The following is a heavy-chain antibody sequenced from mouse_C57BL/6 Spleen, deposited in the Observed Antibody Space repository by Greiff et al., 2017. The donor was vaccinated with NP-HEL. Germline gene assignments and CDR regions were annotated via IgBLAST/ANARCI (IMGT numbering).Heavy chain of an antibody. CDR1: GYTFTSYW. D-gene: IGHD3-2*02. CDR3: ARVAQATSGFAY. CDR2: IHPNSGST. J-gene: IGHJ3*01. Sequence: VQLQQSGAELVKPGASVKLSCKASGYTFTSYWMHWVKQRPGQGLEWIGMIHPNSGSTNYNEKFKSKATLTVDKSSSTAYMQLSSLTSEDSAVCYCARVAQATSGFAYWGQGTLVTVSA. V-gene: IGHV1-64*01.